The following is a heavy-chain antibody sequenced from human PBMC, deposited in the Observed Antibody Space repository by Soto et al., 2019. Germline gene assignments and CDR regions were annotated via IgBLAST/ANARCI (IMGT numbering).Heavy chain of an antibody. V-gene: IGHV3-30-3*01. D-gene: IGHD1-1*01. Sequence: GGSLRLSCAASGLTFSSYAMHWVRQAPGKGLEWVAVISYDGSNKYYADSVKGRFTISRDNSKNTLYLQMNSLRAEDTAVYYCARDLRRYNWNDVAAFDIWGQGTMVTVSS. J-gene: IGHJ3*02. CDR2: ISYDGSNK. CDR3: ARDLRRYNWNDVAAFDI. CDR1: GLTFSSYA.